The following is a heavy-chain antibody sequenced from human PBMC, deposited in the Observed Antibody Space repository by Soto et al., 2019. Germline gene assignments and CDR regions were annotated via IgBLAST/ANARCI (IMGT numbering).Heavy chain of an antibody. D-gene: IGHD1-1*01. J-gene: IGHJ3*02. CDR3: ASNWNDAFDI. V-gene: IGHV4-39*01. CDR2: IYYSGCT. Sequence: SETLSLTCTVSGGSISSSSYYWGWIRQPPGKGLEWIGSIYYSGCTYYNPSLKSRVTISVDTSKNQFSLKLSSVTAADTAVYYCASNWNDAFDIWGQGTMVTVSS. CDR1: GGSISSSSYY.